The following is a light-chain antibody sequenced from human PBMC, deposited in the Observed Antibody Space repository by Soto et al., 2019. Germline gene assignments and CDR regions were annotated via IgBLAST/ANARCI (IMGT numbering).Light chain of an antibody. V-gene: IGKV3-15*01. Sequence: ETVMTQSPATLSVSRGERATLSCRASQSVSSNLAWYQQKPGQAPRLLIYGASTRATGIPARFSGSGSGTEFTLTISSLQSEDFAVYYCQQYNNWPPSIGFGQGTRLEIK. CDR2: GAS. CDR1: QSVSSN. CDR3: QQYNNWPPSIG. J-gene: IGKJ5*01.